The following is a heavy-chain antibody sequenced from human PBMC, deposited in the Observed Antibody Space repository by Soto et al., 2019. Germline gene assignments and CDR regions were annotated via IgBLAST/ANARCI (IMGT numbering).Heavy chain of an antibody. CDR1: GGSISSSSYY. CDR2: IYYSGST. J-gene: IGHJ4*02. V-gene: IGHV4-39*01. CDR3: ARGDVETAMVPFAY. D-gene: IGHD5-18*01. Sequence: QLQLQESGPGLVKPSETLSLTCTGSGGSISSSSYYWGWIRQPPGKGLEWIGSIYYSGSTYYNPSLKSRVTISVDTSKNQFSLKLSSVTAADTAVYYCARGDVETAMVPFAYWGQGTLVTVSS.